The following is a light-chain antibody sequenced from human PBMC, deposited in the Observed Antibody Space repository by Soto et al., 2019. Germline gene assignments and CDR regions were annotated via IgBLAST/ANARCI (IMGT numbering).Light chain of an antibody. CDR1: QSVSSSY. CDR3: QRYGST. V-gene: IGKV3-20*01. J-gene: IGKJ1*01. Sequence: EIVLTQSPGTLSLSPGERATLSCRASQSVSSSYLAWYQQKPGQAPRLIIYGESSRATGIPDRFSGSGSGTDFTLTISRLEPEDFAVYYCQRYGSTFGQGTKVEIK. CDR2: GES.